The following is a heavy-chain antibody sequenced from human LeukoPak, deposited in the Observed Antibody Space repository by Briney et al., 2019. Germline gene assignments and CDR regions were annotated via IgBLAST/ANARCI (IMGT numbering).Heavy chain of an antibody. D-gene: IGHD2-2*01. Sequence: GGSLRLSGAASGFTFSSYDMHWVRHATGKGLEWVSAIGTAGDTYYPGSVKGRFTISRENAKNSLYLQMNSLRAGDTAVYYCARSSTWYGMDVWGQGTTVTVSS. V-gene: IGHV3-13*01. J-gene: IGHJ6*02. CDR2: IGTAGDT. CDR3: ARSSTWYGMDV. CDR1: GFTFSSYD.